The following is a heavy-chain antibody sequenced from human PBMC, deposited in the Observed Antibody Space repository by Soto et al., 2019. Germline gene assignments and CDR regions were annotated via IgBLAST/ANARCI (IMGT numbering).Heavy chain of an antibody. CDR3: ARAGFPYYYGSGSYRAPDY. D-gene: IGHD3-10*01. V-gene: IGHV1-69*13. CDR1: GGTFSSYA. CDR2: IIPIFGTA. Sequence: ASVKVSCKASGGTFSSYAISWVRQAPGQGLEWMGGIIPIFGTANYAQKFQGRVTITADESTSTAYMELSSLRSEDTAVYYCARAGFPYYYGSGSYRAPDYWGQGTLVTVSS. J-gene: IGHJ4*02.